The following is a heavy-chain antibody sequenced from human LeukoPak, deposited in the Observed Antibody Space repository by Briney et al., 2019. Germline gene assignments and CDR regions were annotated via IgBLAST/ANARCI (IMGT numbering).Heavy chain of an antibody. J-gene: IGHJ3*02. D-gene: IGHD3-3*01. V-gene: IGHV3-23*01. CDR2: ISGSGGST. CDR3: ARDSSYYDFWSGRGDAFDI. CDR1: GFTFSSYA. Sequence: PGGSLRLSCAASGFTFSSYAMSWVRQAPGKGLEWVSAISGSGGSTYYADSVKGRFTISRDNSKNTLYLQMNSLRAEDTAVYYCARDSSYYDFWSGRGDAFDIWGQGTMVTVSS.